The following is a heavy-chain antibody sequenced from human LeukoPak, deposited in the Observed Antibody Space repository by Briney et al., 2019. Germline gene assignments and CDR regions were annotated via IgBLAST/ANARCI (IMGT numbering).Heavy chain of an antibody. D-gene: IGHD2-2*01. CDR3: ARGVCSSTSCYEDY. CDR2: INQYGTEK. Sequence: GGSLRLSCAVSGFTFSSYWMSWVRQAPGKGLEWVAKINQYGTEKYYVDSVKGRFTISRDNAKNSLYLQMNSLRAEDTAVYYCARGVCSSTSCYEDYWGQGTLVTVSS. V-gene: IGHV3-7*05. CDR1: GFTFSSYW. J-gene: IGHJ4*02.